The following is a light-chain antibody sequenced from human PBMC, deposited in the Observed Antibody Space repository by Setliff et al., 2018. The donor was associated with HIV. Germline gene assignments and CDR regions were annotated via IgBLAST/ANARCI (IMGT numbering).Light chain of an antibody. Sequence: QSVLTQPPSASGTPGQRVTISCSGGSSNIGSNTVNWYQQLPGTAPKLLIYSNNQRPSGVPDRFSGSKSGTSASLAISGLQSDDESDYYCAAWDDRLNGYVFGTGTKGTVL. J-gene: IGLJ1*01. CDR1: SSNIGSNT. V-gene: IGLV1-44*01. CDR2: SNN. CDR3: AAWDDRLNGYV.